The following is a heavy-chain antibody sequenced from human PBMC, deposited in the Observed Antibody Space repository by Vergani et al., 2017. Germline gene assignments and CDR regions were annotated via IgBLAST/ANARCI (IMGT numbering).Heavy chain of an antibody. V-gene: IGHV3-48*04. CDR1: GFTFSSYG. CDR2: ISSSGSTI. D-gene: IGHD6-13*01. J-gene: IGHJ4*02. CDR3: AREPDSSSWYRGSTYFDY. Sequence: VQLVESGGGVVQPGRSLRLSCAASGFTFSSYGMHWVRQAPGKGLEWVSYISSSGSTIYYADSVKGRFTISRDNAKNSLYLQMNSLRAEDTAVYYCAREPDSSSWYRGSTYFDYWGQGTLVTVSS.